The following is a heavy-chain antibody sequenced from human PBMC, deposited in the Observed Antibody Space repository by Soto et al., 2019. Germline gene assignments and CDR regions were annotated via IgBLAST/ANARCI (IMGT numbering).Heavy chain of an antibody. CDR2: IIPIFGTA. CDR3: ARVEADYYDYYGMDV. V-gene: IGHV1-69*13. Sequence: ASVKVSYKASGGTFSSYAISWVRQAPGQGLEWMGGIIPIFGTANYAQKFQGRVTITADESTSTAYMELSSLRSEDTAVYYCARVEADYYDYYGMDVWGQGTTVTVSS. J-gene: IGHJ6*02. CDR1: GGTFSSYA.